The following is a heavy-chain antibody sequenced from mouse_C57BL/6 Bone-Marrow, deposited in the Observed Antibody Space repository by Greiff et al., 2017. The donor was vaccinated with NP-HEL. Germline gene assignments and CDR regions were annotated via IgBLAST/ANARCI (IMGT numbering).Heavy chain of an antibody. V-gene: IGHV1-18*01. J-gene: IGHJ4*01. D-gene: IGHD2-2*01. CDR2: INPNHGGT. CDR1: GYTFTDYN. CDR3: ARCGYYDALDY. Sequence: VQLQQSGPELVKPGASVKIPCKASGYTFTDYNMDWVKQSHGKSLEWIGDINPNHGGTIYNQKFKGKATLTVDKSSSTAYMELRSLTSEDTAVYYCARCGYYDALDYWGQGTSVTVSS.